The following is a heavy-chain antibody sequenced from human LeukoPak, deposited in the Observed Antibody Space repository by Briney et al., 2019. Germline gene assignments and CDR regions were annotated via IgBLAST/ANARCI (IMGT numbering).Heavy chain of an antibody. CDR2: ISGSGGST. J-gene: IGHJ4*02. CDR1: GFTFSNYA. V-gene: IGHV3-23*01. CDR3: AKEICGGDCYSHPYYFDY. Sequence: GGPLRLSCAASGFTFSNYAMNWVRQAPGKGLEWVSAISGSGGSTYHADSVKGRFTISRDNSKNTLYLQMNSLRAEDTAVYYCAKEICGGDCYSHPYYFDYWGQGTLVTVSS. D-gene: IGHD2-21*01.